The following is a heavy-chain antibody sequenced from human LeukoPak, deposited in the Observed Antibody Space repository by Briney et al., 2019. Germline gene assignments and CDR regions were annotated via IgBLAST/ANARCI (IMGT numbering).Heavy chain of an antibody. V-gene: IGHV3-30*02. CDR2: IGYDGSTK. Sequence: GGSLRLSCVASGFTFSSTGMHWVRQAPGKGLEWVAYIGYDGSTKYYADSVKGRCTISRDNSKKTLYLQMNSLRTEDTAVYYCARADVLRFLEWFRDFDYWGQGTLVTVSS. CDR3: ARADVLRFLEWFRDFDY. J-gene: IGHJ4*02. D-gene: IGHD3-3*01. CDR1: GFTFSSTG.